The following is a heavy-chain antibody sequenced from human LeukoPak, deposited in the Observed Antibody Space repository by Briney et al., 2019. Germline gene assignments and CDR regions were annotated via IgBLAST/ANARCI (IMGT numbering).Heavy chain of an antibody. CDR1: GYTFTDYY. CDR3: ATLRFLEWFSYYYYMDV. CDR2: VYPEDGET. Sequence: VKVSCKVSGYTFTDYYMHWVPQAPGNGLEWMGLVYPEDGETIYAEKFQGRVTITADTSTDTAYMELSSLRSEDTAVYYCATLRFLEWFSYYYYMDVWGKGTTVTVSS. J-gene: IGHJ6*03. D-gene: IGHD3-3*01. V-gene: IGHV1-69-2*01.